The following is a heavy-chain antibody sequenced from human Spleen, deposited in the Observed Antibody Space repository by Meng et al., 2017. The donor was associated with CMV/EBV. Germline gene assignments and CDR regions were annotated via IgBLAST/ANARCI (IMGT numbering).Heavy chain of an antibody. Sequence: SETLSLTCAVSDGSISNYYWSWIRQSPGKGLEWIGYIYYSGSTNYNPSLKSRVTISVDTSKNQFSLRLSSVTAADTAVYYCARTQDCSSTSCYTGFDPWGQGTLVTVSS. CDR3: ARTQDCSSTSCYTGFDP. D-gene: IGHD2-2*01. CDR1: DGSISNYY. CDR2: IYYSGST. V-gene: IGHV4-59*08. J-gene: IGHJ5*02.